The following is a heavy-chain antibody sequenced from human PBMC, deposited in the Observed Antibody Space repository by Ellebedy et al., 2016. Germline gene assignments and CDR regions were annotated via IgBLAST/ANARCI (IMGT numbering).Heavy chain of an antibody. CDR3: AKCEFPDDY. Sequence: GESLKISXAASGFTFSSYAMSWVRQAPGKGLEWVSAISGSGGSTYYADSVKGRFTISGDNSKNTLYLQMNSLRAEDTAVYYCAKCEFPDDYWGQGTLVTVSS. J-gene: IGHJ4*02. D-gene: IGHD3-10*01. CDR2: ISGSGGST. CDR1: GFTFSSYA. V-gene: IGHV3-23*01.